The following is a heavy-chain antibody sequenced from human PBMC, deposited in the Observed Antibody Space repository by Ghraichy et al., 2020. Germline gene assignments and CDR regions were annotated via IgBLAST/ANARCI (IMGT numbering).Heavy chain of an antibody. Sequence: GSLRLSCAASGFTFSSYSMNWVRQAPGKGLEWVSSISSISSYIYYADSVKGRFTISRDNAKNSLYLQMNSLRTEDTAVYYCARVREYCSGGSCHGIDVWGQGTTVTVSS. D-gene: IGHD2-15*01. CDR1: GFTFSSYS. CDR3: ARVREYCSGGSCHGIDV. CDR2: ISSISSYI. V-gene: IGHV3-21*01. J-gene: IGHJ6*02.